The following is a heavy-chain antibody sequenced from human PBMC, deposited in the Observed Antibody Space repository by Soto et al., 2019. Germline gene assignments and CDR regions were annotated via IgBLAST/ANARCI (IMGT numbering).Heavy chain of an antibody. CDR2: ISRSGRYI. J-gene: IGHJ4*02. CDR3: ASHLEGYGEVSRLAD. D-gene: IGHD3-10*01. CDR1: GFIFNIST. V-gene: IGHV3-21*01. Sequence: EVQLVESGGGLVQPGGSLRLSCAAAGFIFNISTVNWVRQAPGKGLEWVSSISRSGRYISYEDSVKGRFTISIDNAGSSLYRQMTNLRAADTAVYYRASHLEGYGEVSRLADWGLGTLVTVSS.